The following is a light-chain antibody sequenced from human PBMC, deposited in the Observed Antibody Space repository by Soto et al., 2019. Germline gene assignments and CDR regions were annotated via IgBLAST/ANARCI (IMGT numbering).Light chain of an antibody. CDR3: QSYDRSLSGSRVV. CDR1: SSNIGAGYN. Sequence: VLTQPPSVSGAPGQRVTISCIGGSSNIGAGYNVHWYQQLPGTAPKLLISGDNNRPSGVPDRFSGSKSGTSASLAITGLQDEDEADYYCQSYDRSLSGSRVVFGGGTKLTVL. CDR2: GDN. V-gene: IGLV1-40*01. J-gene: IGLJ2*01.